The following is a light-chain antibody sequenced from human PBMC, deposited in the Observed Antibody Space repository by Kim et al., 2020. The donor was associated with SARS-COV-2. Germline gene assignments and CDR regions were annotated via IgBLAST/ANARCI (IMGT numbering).Light chain of an antibody. J-gene: IGKJ1*01. CDR2: GAS. CDR3: QQYNNWPWT. CDR1: QGVSSN. Sequence: VAPGERATLSCRASQGVSSNLAWYQQKPGQAPRLLIYGASTRATGIPARFSGSGSGTEFTLTISSLQSEDFAVYYCQQYNNWPWTFGQGTKVDIK. V-gene: IGKV3-15*01.